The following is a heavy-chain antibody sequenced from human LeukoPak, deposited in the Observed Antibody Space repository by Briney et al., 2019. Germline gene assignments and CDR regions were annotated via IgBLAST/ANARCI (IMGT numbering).Heavy chain of an antibody. CDR2: IYSGGST. CDR3: ARYSSSWGYFDY. J-gene: IGHJ4*02. Sequence: GGSLRLSCAASGFTVSSNYMSWVRQAPGKRLEWVSVIYSGGSTYYADSVKGRFTISRDNSKNTLYLQVNSLRAEDTAVYYCARYSSSWGYFDYWGQGTLVTVSS. CDR1: GFTVSSNY. D-gene: IGHD6-13*01. V-gene: IGHV3-66*01.